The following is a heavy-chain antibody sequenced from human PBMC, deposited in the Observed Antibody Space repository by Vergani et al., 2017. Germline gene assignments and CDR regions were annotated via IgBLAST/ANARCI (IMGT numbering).Heavy chain of an antibody. CDR3: ADWGSTYRLVLDAFDI. CDR2: MYHSGST. J-gene: IGHJ3*02. CDR1: GGSMSGYY. D-gene: IGHD2-2*01. V-gene: IGHV4-59*01. Sequence: QVRLQESGPGLVKPSETLSLTCSVSGGSMSGYYWSWIRQPPGKELEWIGYMYHSGSTNYNPALETRVTVTGDTSKNQFSLKLSSVTAADTAVYYCADWGSTYRLVLDAFDIWGQGTMVIVSS.